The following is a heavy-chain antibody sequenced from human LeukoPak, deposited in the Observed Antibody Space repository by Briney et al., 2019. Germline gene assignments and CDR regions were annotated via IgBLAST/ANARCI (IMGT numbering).Heavy chain of an antibody. D-gene: IGHD2-2*01. CDR3: ASNIVVVPAALEYFQH. J-gene: IGHJ1*01. V-gene: IGHV4-30-4*01. CDR1: GGSISSGDYY. CDR2: IYYSGST. Sequence: SQTLSLTCTVSGGSISSGDYYWSWIRQPPGKGLEWIGYIYYSGSTYYNPSLKSRVTISVDTSKNQFSLKLSSVTAADTAVYYCASNIVVVPAALEYFQHWGQGTLVTVFS.